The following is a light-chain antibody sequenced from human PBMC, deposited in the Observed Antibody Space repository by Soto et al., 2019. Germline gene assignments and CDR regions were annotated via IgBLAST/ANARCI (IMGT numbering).Light chain of an antibody. J-gene: IGKJ1*01. V-gene: IGKV2-24*01. Sequence: DIVLTQTPLSSPVTLGQPACFSCRSSRSLLHSDGNTYLSWLHQRPGQPPRLLIYQISKRLSGVPDRFSGSGAGTSFTLKISRVEAQDVGIYFCMQSLQLRTFGQGTKVDIK. CDR1: RSLLHSDGNTY. CDR3: MQSLQLRT. CDR2: QIS.